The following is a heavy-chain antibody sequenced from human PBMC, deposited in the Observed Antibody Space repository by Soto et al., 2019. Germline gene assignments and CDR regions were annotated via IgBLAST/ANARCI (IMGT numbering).Heavy chain of an antibody. J-gene: IGHJ4*02. V-gene: IGHV2-70*01. D-gene: IGHD5-18*01. CDR1: GFSLSTSGMC. CDR3: ARTNVDTAMGPGLYYFDY. Sequence: GSGPTLVNPTQTLTLTCTFSGFSLSTSGMCVSWIRQPPGKALEWLALIDWDDDKYYSTSLKTRLTISKDTSKNQVVLTMTNMDPVDTATYYCARTNVDTAMGPGLYYFDYWGQGTLVTVSS. CDR2: IDWDDDK.